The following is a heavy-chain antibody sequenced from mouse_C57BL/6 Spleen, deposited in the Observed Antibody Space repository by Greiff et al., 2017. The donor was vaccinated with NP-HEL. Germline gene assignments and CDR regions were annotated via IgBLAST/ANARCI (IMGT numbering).Heavy chain of an antibody. CDR3: TTSPYGKRTWCAY. J-gene: IGHJ3*01. CDR2: IDPEDGDT. Sequence: EVQLQQSGAELVRPGDSVKLSCTASGFNIKDYYMHWVKQRPEQGLEWIGRIDPEDGDTEYAPKFQGKATMTADTSSNTAYLQLSSLTSEDTAVYYGTTSPYGKRTWCAYWGQGTLVTVSA. D-gene: IGHD2-1*01. V-gene: IGHV14-1*01. CDR1: GFNIKDYY.